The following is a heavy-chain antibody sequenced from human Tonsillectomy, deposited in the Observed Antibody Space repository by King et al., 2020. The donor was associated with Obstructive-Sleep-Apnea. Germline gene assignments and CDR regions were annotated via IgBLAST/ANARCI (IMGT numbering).Heavy chain of an antibody. CDR2: IYHSGST. V-gene: IGHV4-38-2*02. J-gene: IGHJ4*02. Sequence: QLQESGPGLVKPSETLSLTCTVSGSSISSGYYWGWIRQPPGKGLEWIGSIYHSGSTYYNPSLKSRVTISVDTSKNQFSLKLSSVTAADTAVYYCARDQGYCSSTSCYFDYWGQGTLVTVSS. D-gene: IGHD2-2*01. CDR3: ARDQGYCSSTSCYFDY. CDR1: GSSISSGYY.